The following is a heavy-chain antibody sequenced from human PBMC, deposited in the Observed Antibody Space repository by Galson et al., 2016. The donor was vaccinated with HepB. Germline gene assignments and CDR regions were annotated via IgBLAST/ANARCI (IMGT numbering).Heavy chain of an antibody. J-gene: IGHJ4*02. CDR2: INDSGTT. CDR3: ARGISVAGAFDC. D-gene: IGHD6-19*01. Sequence: SETLSLTCTVSGGSVSSSSHWGWIRQPPGKGLEWVGEINDSGTTNYNPSLKSRVTLSLDTSKKQFSLKLSSVTAADTAVYYCARGISVAGAFDCWGPGNLGTVSS. CDR1: GGSVSSSSH. V-gene: IGHV4-34*01.